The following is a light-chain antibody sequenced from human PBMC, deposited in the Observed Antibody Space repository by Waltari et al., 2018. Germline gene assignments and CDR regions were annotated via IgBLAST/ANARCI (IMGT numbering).Light chain of an antibody. V-gene: IGKV4-1*01. CDR3: QQYNDRPPYS. CDR1: QSVLYSSTNKNY. CDR2: GAS. J-gene: IGKJ2*03. Sequence: DIVMTQSPDSLAVSLGERATINCKSSQSVLYSSTNKNYLAWYQQKPGQAPRPLIYGASTRATGVPTRFSATGSGTEYTLTISSLQSDDSAFYYCQQYNDRPPYSFGQGTKLEIK.